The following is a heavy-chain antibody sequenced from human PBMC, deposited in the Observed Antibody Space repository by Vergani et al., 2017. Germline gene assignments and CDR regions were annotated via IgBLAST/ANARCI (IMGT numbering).Heavy chain of an antibody. CDR2: IIPIFGTA. J-gene: IGHJ6*03. CDR3: ARAINSITGTTHYYYYYMDV. V-gene: IGHV1-69*06. CDR1: GGTFSSYA. Sequence: QVQLVQSGAEVKKPGSSVKVSCKASGGTFSSYAISWVRQAPGQGLEWMGGIIPIFGTANYAQKFQGRCTITADNATSTAYMELSSLRSEDTAVYYCARAINSITGTTHYYYYYMDVWGKGTTVTVSS. D-gene: IGHD1-20*01.